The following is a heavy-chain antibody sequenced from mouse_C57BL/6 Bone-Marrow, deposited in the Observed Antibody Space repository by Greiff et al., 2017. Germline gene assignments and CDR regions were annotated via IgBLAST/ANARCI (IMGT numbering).Heavy chain of an antibody. CDR2: IDPSDSYT. Sequence: QVQLKQPGAELVRPGTSVKLSCKASGYTFTSYWMHWVKQRPGQGLEWIGVIDPSDSYTNYNQKFKGKATLTVDTSSSTAYMQLSSLTSEGSAVYYCARDYDYDDYYAMDYWGRGTSVTVSS. CDR3: ARDYDYDDYYAMDY. D-gene: IGHD2-4*01. V-gene: IGHV1-59*01. CDR1: GYTFTSYW. J-gene: IGHJ4*01.